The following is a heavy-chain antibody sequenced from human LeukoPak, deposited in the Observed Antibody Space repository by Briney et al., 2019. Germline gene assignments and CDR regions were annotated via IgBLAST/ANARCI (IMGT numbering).Heavy chain of an antibody. V-gene: IGHV3-30*18. CDR2: ISYDGSTK. J-gene: IGHJ4*02. D-gene: IGHD2-21*02. CDR1: GFTFSTYG. Sequence: PGRSLRLSCAASGFTFSTYGMHWVRQAPGKGPEWVAVISYDGSTKYYADSVKGRFTISRDNSKNTLFLQMNSLRADDTAVYYCAKARHCGGDCYSLMDYWGQGILVTVSS. CDR3: AKARHCGGDCYSLMDY.